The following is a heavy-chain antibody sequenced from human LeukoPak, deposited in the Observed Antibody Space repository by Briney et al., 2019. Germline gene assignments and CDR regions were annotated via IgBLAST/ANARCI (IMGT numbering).Heavy chain of an antibody. CDR3: ARGASGVHYYYGMDV. J-gene: IGHJ6*02. CDR1: GGTFSSYA. Sequence: ASVKVSCEASGGTFSSYAISWVRQAPGQGLEWMGGIIPIFGTANYAQKFQGRVTITADESTSTAYMELSSLRSEDTAVYYCARGASGVHYYYGMDVWGQGTTVTVSS. CDR2: IIPIFGTA. D-gene: IGHD2-15*01. V-gene: IGHV1-69*13.